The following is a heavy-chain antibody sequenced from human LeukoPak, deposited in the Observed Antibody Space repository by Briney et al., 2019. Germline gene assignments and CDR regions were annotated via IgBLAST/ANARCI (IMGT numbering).Heavy chain of an antibody. CDR2: MNPNSGNT. Sequence: GASVKVSCKASGYTFTSYDINWVRQATGQGLEWMGWMNPNSGNTGYAQKFQGRVTITRNTSISTAYMELSSLRSEDTAVYYCARLGEPPTYCSSTSCYRYYYYMDVWGKGTTVTVSS. CDR1: GYTFTSYD. J-gene: IGHJ6*03. V-gene: IGHV1-8*03. D-gene: IGHD2-2*01. CDR3: ARLGEPPTYCSSTSCYRYYYYMDV.